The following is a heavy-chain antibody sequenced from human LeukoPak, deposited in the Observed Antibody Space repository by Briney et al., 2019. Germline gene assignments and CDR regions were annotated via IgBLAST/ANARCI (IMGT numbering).Heavy chain of an antibody. CDR2: INHSGST. V-gene: IGHV4-34*01. J-gene: IGHJ6*02. CDR1: GGSFSGYY. CDR3: ARVKGKLLWFGGHYGMDV. D-gene: IGHD3-10*01. Sequence: ASETLSLTCAVYGGSFSGYYWSWIRQPPGKGLEWIGEINHSGSTNYNPSLKSRVTISVDTSKNQFSLKLSSVTAADTAVYYCARVKGKLLWFGGHYGMDVWGQGTTVTVSS.